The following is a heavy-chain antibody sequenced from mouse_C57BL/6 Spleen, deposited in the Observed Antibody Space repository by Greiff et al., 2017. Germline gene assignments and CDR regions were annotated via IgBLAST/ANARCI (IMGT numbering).Heavy chain of an antibody. CDR2: IAPEDGET. Sequence: EVQLQQSGAELVKPGASVKLSCTASGFNIKDYYMHWVKQRTEQGLEWIGRIAPEDGETKYAPKFQGKATITADPSSNTAYLQLSSLTSEDTAVYYCAWGDYDVGDDYWGQGTTLTVSS. V-gene: IGHV14-2*01. D-gene: IGHD2-4*01. CDR3: AWGDYDVGDDY. J-gene: IGHJ2*01. CDR1: GFNIKDYY.